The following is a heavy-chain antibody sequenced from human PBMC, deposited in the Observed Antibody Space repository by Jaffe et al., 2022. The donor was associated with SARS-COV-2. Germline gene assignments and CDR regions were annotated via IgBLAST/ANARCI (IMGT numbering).Heavy chain of an antibody. D-gene: IGHD6-19*01. J-gene: IGHJ4*02. CDR3: VRVAIWGSYSSGWYFDY. V-gene: IGHV3-11*01. Sequence: QVQLVESGGGLVKPGGSLRLSCAASGFTFSDYYMSWIRQAPGKGLEWVSYLTSSGATIYYADSVKGRFTISRDNAKNSLYLQMNSLRAEDTAIYYCVRVAIWGSYSSGWYFDYWGQGTLVTVSS. CDR2: LTSSGATI. CDR1: GFTFSDYY.